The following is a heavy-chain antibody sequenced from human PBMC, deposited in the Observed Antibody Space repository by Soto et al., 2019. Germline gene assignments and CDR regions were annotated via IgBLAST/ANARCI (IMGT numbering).Heavy chain of an antibody. CDR2: LEPNNGAT. J-gene: IGHJ4*02. Sequence: ASVKVSCKASGYTFTDHYIHWLRQAPGQGLEWMGWLEPNNGATRYAQKFQGRVTTTRDTSISTAYMDLSRLESDDTATYYCVRDCRNNRLTYWGQGTLVTVSS. D-gene: IGHD1-20*01. V-gene: IGHV1-2*02. CDR1: GYTFTDHY. CDR3: VRDCRNNRLTY.